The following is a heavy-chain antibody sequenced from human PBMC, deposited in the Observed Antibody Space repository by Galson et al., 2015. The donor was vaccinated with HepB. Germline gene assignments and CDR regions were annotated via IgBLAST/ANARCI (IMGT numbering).Heavy chain of an antibody. Sequence: SVKVSCKASGGTFSSYAISWVRQAPGQGLEWMGGIIPIFGTASYAQKFQGRVTITADESTSTAYMELRSLRSDDAAVYYCARDLNHDYGVDSYWGQGTLVTVSS. CDR2: IIPIFGTA. CDR1: GGTFSSYA. CDR3: ARDLNHDYGVDSY. V-gene: IGHV1-69*13. D-gene: IGHD4-17*01. J-gene: IGHJ4*02.